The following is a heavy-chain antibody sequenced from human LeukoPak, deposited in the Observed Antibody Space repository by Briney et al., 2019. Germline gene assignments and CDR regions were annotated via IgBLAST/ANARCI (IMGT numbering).Heavy chain of an antibody. V-gene: IGHV4-39*07. CDR1: GGSISSGGYY. CDR3: ARGREAIAAAGPFDY. J-gene: IGHJ4*02. CDR2: INHSGST. Sequence: SETLSLTCTVSGGSISSGGYYWSWIRQPPGKGLEWIGEINHSGSTNYNPSLKSRVTISVDTSKNQFSLKLSSVTAADTAVYYCARGREAIAAAGPFDYWGQGTLVTVSS. D-gene: IGHD6-13*01.